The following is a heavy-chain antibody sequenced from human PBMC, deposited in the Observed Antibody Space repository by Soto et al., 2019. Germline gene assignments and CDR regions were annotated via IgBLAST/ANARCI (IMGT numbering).Heavy chain of an antibody. CDR3: ARHQDYYEYFDY. Sequence: SKTLSLTCTVSGGSISSYYWSWIRQPPGKGLEWIGYIYYSGSTNYNPSLKSRVTISVDTSKNQFSLKLSSVTAADTAVYYCARHQDYYEYFDYWGQGTLVTVSS. CDR2: IYYSGST. D-gene: IGHD3-22*01. V-gene: IGHV4-59*08. J-gene: IGHJ4*02. CDR1: GGSISSYY.